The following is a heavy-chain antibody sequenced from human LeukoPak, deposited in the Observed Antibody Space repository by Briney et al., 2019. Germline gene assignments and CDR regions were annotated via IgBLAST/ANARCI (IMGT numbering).Heavy chain of an antibody. V-gene: IGHV1-69*13. CDR3: ARGSGSGFFDFDY. D-gene: IGHD1-26*01. CDR1: GGTFSSYA. J-gene: IGHJ4*02. CDR2: IIPIFGTA. Sequence: GASVKVSCKASGGTFSSYAISWVRQAPGQGLEWMGGIIPIFGTANYARKFQGRVTITADESTSTAYMELSSLRSEDTAVYYCARGSGSGFFDFDYWGQGTLVTVSS.